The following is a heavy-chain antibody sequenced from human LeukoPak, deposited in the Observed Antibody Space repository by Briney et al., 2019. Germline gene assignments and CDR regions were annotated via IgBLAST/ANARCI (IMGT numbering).Heavy chain of an antibody. D-gene: IGHD6-13*01. CDR2: IYYSGST. J-gene: IGHJ5*02. CDR1: GGSISSGSYY. V-gene: IGHV4-39*01. Sequence: SQTLSLTCTVSGGSISSGSYYWSCIRQPPGKGLEWIGSIYYSGSTYYNPSLKSRVTISVDTSKNQFSLKLSSVTAADTAVYYCASKNSSSWYRGGGWFDPWGQGTLVTVSS. CDR3: ASKNSSSWYRGGGWFDP.